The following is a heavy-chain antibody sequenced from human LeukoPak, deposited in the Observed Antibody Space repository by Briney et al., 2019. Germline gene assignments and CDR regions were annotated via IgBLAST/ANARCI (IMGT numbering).Heavy chain of an antibody. D-gene: IGHD7-27*01. J-gene: IGHJ4*02. Sequence: SETLSLTCTVSGVSIRSGDYYWTWIRQPPGKGLEWIGYIYYSGTTYYNPSLKSPVTISVATSKNQFSLKLNSVTAADTAVYYCARGRGVTGGYFDYWGQGTLVTVSS. V-gene: IGHV4-30-4*01. CDR1: GVSIRSGDYY. CDR2: IYYSGTT. CDR3: ARGRGVTGGYFDY.